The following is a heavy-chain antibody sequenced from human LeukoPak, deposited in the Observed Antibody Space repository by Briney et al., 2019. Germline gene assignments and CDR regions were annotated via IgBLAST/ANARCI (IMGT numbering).Heavy chain of an antibody. D-gene: IGHD1-7*01. CDR3: ARDGQTGTTVY. Sequence: GGSLRLSCAASGFTFSSYSMNWVRQAPGKGLEWVSSISSSSSYIYYAASVKGRFTISRDNAKNSLHLQMNSLRAEDTAVYYCARDGQTGTTVYWGQGTLVTVSS. J-gene: IGHJ4*02. V-gene: IGHV3-21*01. CDR1: GFTFSSYS. CDR2: ISSSSSYI.